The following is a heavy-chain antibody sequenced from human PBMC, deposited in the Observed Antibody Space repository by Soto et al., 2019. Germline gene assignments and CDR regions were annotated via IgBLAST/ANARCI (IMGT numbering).Heavy chain of an antibody. V-gene: IGHV3-48*03. CDR2: ISSSGSTI. D-gene: IGHD3-3*01. J-gene: IGHJ3*02. CDR1: GFTFSSYE. Sequence: GGSLRLSCAASGFTFSSYEMNWVRQAPGKGLEWVSYISSSGSTIYYADSVKGRFTISRDNAKNSLYLQMNSLRAEDTAVYYCVRAEWLLYDAFDIWGQGTMVTVSS. CDR3: VRAEWLLYDAFDI.